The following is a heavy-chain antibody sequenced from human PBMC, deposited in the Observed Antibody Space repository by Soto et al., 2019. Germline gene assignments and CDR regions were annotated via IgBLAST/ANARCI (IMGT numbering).Heavy chain of an antibody. CDR2: ISGSGGST. Sequence: PGGSLRLSCAASGFTFSSYAMSWVRQAPGKGLEWVSLISGSGGSTYYADSVKGRFTISRDNSKNTLYLQLNSLRAEDTAVYYCAKDGRSYYDSSGYYQGTDAFDIWGQGTMVTVSS. V-gene: IGHV3-23*01. CDR3: AKDGRSYYDSSGYYQGTDAFDI. D-gene: IGHD3-22*01. CDR1: GFTFSSYA. J-gene: IGHJ3*02.